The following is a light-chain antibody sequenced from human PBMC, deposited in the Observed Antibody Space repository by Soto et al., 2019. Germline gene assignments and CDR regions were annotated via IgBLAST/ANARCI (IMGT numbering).Light chain of an antibody. CDR2: GNN. CDR3: ATWADSLNGWV. J-gene: IGLJ3*02. V-gene: IGLV1-44*01. Sequence: QSVLTQPPSASGTPGQTVAISCSGSNSNFGSKTVNWYQQFPGTAPKLLIYGNNQRPSGVPDRFSGSKSDTSASLAISGLLSEDESDYYCATWADSLNGWVFGGGTKLTVL. CDR1: NSNFGSKT.